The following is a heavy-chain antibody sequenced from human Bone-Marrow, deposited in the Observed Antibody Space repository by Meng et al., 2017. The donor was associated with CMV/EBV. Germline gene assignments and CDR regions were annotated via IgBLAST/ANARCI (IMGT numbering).Heavy chain of an antibody. CDR3: ARGPGLAAAGTVLYYYYGMAV. CDR2: IYSGGST. Sequence: GESLKISCAASGFTFSSYAMSWVRQAPGKGLEWVSVIYSGGSTYYADSVKGRFTISRDNSKNTLYLQMNSLRAEDTAVYYCARGPGLAAAGTVLYYYYGMAVWGQGTTV. D-gene: IGHD6-13*01. CDR1: GFTFSSYA. J-gene: IGHJ6*02. V-gene: IGHV3-53*01.